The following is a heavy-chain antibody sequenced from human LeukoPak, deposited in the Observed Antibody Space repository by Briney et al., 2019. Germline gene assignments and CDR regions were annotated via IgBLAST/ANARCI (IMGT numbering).Heavy chain of an antibody. CDR1: GYTFTCYY. V-gene: IGHV1-46*01. CDR3: ARAVAGNLGSDY. J-gene: IGHJ4*02. D-gene: IGHD6-19*01. Sequence: ASVKVSCKASGYTFTCYYMHWVRQAPGQGLEWMGIINPSGGSTSYAQKFQGRVTMTRDTSTSTVYMELSSLRSEDTAVYYCARAVAGNLGSDYWGQGTLVTVSS. CDR2: INPSGGST.